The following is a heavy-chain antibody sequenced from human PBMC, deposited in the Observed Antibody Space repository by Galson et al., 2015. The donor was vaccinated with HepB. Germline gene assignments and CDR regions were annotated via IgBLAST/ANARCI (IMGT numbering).Heavy chain of an antibody. CDR2: ISYDGSNK. V-gene: IGHV3-30*18. Sequence: SLRLSCAASGFTFSSYWTHWVRQAPGKGLEWVAVISYDGSNKYYADSVKGRFTISRDNSKNTLYLQMNSLRAEDTAVYYCAKKAAPNSGYDGSMGGWGQGTLVTVSS. CDR3: AKKAAPNSGYDGSMGG. CDR1: GFTFSSYW. D-gene: IGHD5-12*01. J-gene: IGHJ4*02.